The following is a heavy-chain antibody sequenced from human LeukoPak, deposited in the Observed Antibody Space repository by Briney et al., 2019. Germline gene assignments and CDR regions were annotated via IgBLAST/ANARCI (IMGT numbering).Heavy chain of an antibody. CDR2: IYYSGST. Sequence: SETLSLTCTVSGGSISSYYWSWIRQPPGKGLEWIGYIYYSGSTNYNPSLKSRVTISVDTSKNQFSLKLSSVTAADTAVYYCAKSRDGYNLLNYWGREPWSPSPQ. D-gene: IGHD5-24*01. CDR3: AKSRDGYNLLNY. CDR1: GGSISSYY. J-gene: IGHJ4*02. V-gene: IGHV4-59*01.